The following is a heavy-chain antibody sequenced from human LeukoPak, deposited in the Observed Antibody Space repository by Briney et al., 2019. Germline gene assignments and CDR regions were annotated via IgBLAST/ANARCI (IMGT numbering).Heavy chain of an antibody. Sequence: HSGGSLRLSCAVSGFTFTSYWMSWVRQTPGRGLEWVANIKQDGSEKYYVDSVKGRFTISRDNSRTTLYLQMNSLRAEDTAVYYCANPPPGLQYYSDYWGQGTLVTVSS. CDR1: GFTFTSYW. V-gene: IGHV3-7*05. CDR2: IKQDGSEK. CDR3: ANPPPGLQYYSDY. J-gene: IGHJ4*02.